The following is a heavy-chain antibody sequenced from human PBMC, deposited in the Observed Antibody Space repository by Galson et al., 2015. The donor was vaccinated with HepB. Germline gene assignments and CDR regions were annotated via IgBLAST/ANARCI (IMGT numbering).Heavy chain of an antibody. V-gene: IGHV1-69*08. J-gene: IGHJ3*02. D-gene: IGHD2-2*01. CDR2: IIPILGTA. Sequence: SVKVSCKASGGTFSSYTISWVRQAPAQGLEWMGRIIPILGTANYAQKFQGRVSFTADKSTGTAYMELRSLRSEDTAVYYCARGGPQVVIKNDAFDIWGQGTLVTVSS. CDR1: GGTFSSYT. CDR3: ARGGPQVVIKNDAFDI.